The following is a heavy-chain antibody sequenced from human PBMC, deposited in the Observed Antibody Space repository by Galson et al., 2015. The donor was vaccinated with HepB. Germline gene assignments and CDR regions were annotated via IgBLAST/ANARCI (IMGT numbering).Heavy chain of an antibody. V-gene: IGHV3-30*04. D-gene: IGHD1-26*01. CDR3: ARVGELLVDY. J-gene: IGHJ4*02. CDR1: GFTFSRHA. Sequence: SLRLSCAASGFTFSRHAMHWVRQAPGKGLEWAALISYDGSNKYYADSVKGRFTISRDNSKNTLYLQMKSLRAEDTAVYYCARVGELLVDYWGQGTLVTVSS. CDR2: ISYDGSNK.